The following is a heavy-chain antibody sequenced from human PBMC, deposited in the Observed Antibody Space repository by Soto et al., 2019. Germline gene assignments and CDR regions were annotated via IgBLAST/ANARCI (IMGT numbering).Heavy chain of an antibody. CDR3: ARPSYYDFWSGYQTGYYYYGMDV. J-gene: IGHJ6*02. D-gene: IGHD3-3*01. CDR2: IIPIIGTA. V-gene: IGHV1-69*12. Sequence: QVQLVQSGAEVKKPGSSVKVSCKASGGTFSSYGISWVRQAPGQGLEWMGGIIPIIGTANYAQKFQGRVTITADESXSXXYMELSSLRSEDPAVYYCARPSYYDFWSGYQTGYYYYGMDVWGQGTTVTVSS. CDR1: GGTFSSYG.